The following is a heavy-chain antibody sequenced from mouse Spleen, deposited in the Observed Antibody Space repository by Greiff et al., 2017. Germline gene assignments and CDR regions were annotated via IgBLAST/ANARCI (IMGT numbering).Heavy chain of an antibody. V-gene: IGHV1-82*01. CDR1: GYAFSSSW. CDR3: ARWDSYVFDY. CDR2: IYPGDGDT. J-gene: IGHJ2*01. D-gene: IGHD3-3*01. Sequence: QVQLQQSGPELVKPGASVKISCKASGYAFSSSWMNWVKQRPGKGLEWIGRIYPGDGDTNYNGKFKGKATLTADKSSSTAYMQLSSLTSEDSAVYFCARWDSYVFDYWGQGTTLTVSS.